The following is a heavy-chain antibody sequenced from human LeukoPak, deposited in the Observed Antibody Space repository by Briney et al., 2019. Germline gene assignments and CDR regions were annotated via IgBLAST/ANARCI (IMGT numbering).Heavy chain of an antibody. J-gene: IGHJ4*02. CDR1: GFTFSSYA. V-gene: IGHV3-23*01. CDR2: ISGSGGST. CDR3: TTDILGYCSSTSCYIIY. D-gene: IGHD2-2*02. Sequence: GGSLRLSCAASGFTFSSYAMSWVRQAPGKGLEWVSAISGSGGSTYYADSVKGRFTISRDNSKNTLYLQMNSLKTEDTAVYYCTTDILGYCSSTSCYIIYWGQGTLVTVSS.